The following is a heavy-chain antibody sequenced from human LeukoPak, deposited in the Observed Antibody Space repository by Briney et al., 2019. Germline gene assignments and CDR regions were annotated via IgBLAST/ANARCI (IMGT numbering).Heavy chain of an antibody. CDR3: ARERTPGYFDY. CDR1: GRSISSGDYY. CDR2: IYYSGST. V-gene: IGHV4-30-4*08. Sequence: SQTLSLTCTVSGRSISSGDYYWSWIRQPPGKGLEWIGYIYYSGSTYYNPSLKSQLTISLDTAKNQFSLRLSSVTAADTAVYYCARERTPGYFDYWGQGTLVTVSS. J-gene: IGHJ4*02.